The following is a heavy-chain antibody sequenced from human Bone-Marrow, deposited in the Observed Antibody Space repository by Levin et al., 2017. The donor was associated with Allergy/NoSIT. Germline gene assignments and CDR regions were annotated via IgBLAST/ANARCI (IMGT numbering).Heavy chain of an antibody. CDR2: ITWNSGNI. D-gene: IGHD5-18*01. CDR3: TRDSEKKVDTPLVTPFDS. V-gene: IGHV3-9*01. J-gene: IGHJ4*02. Sequence: PGESLKISCAASGFRFDNYALHWVRQAPAKGLEWVSGITWNSGNIAYADSLKGRFTISRDNAKNSLYLQMNSLTTEDPALYYCTRDSEKKVDTPLVTPFDSWGQGTLVTVSS. CDR1: GFRFDNYA.